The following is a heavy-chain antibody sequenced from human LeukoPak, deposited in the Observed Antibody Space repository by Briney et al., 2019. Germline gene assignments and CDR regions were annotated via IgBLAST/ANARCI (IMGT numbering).Heavy chain of an antibody. J-gene: IGHJ4*02. CDR3: AREGNYDYVWGSYRYDY. Sequence: PSETLSLTCTVSGGSISSYYWSWIRQPPGKGLEWIGYIYYSGSTNYNPSLKSRVTISVDTSKNQFSLKLSSVTAADTAVYYCAREGNYDYVWGSYRYDYWGQGTLVTVSS. D-gene: IGHD3-16*02. CDR2: IYYSGST. CDR1: GGSISSYY. V-gene: IGHV4-59*01.